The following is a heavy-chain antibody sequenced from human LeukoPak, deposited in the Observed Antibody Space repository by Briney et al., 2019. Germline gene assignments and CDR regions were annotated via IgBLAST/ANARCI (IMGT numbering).Heavy chain of an antibody. J-gene: IGHJ4*02. CDR3: VRDLGVGGSWPLDF. V-gene: IGHV4-39*07. CDR1: GASVSTTPCL. CDR2: ISYTGSS. D-gene: IGHD2-15*01. Sequence: SETLSLTCVVSGASVSTTPCLWGWVRQTPGKGLEWIGCISYTGSSYYNPSLNSRVTMSLDPAKNHFSLWMTSLTAADTAVYYCVRDLGVGGSWPLDFWGPGTVVIVSS.